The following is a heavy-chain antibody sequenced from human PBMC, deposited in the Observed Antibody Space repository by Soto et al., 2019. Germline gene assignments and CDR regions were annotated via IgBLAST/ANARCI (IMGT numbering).Heavy chain of an antibody. Sequence: QIQLVQSGAEVKKPGASVKVSCKASGYTLTELSMHWVRQAPGKGLEWMGGFDPEDGETIYAQKFQGRVTMTRDTSTDTTYMELRSLRSEDTAVHDCATEYDSGRYYEGFDIWGQGTMVTVSS. V-gene: IGHV1-24*01. CDR2: FDPEDGET. CDR1: GYTLTELS. J-gene: IGHJ3*02. D-gene: IGHD1-26*01. CDR3: ATEYDSGRYYEGFDI.